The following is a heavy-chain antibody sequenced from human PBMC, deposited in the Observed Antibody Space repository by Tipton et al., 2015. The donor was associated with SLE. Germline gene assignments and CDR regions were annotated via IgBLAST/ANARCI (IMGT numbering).Heavy chain of an antibody. V-gene: IGHV3-23*03. J-gene: IGHJ4*02. Sequence: SLRLSCAASGFTFSSYAMSWVRQAPGKGLEWVSVIYSGGSTYYADSVKGRFTISRDNSKNTLYLQMNSLRAEDTAVYYCAKVVAAAGSHFDYWGQGTLVTVSS. CDR3: AKVVAAAGSHFDY. D-gene: IGHD6-13*01. CDR2: IYSGGST. CDR1: GFTFSSYA.